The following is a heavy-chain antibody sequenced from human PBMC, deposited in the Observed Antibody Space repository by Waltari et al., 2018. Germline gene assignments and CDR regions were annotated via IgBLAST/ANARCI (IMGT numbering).Heavy chain of an antibody. CDR3: ARGGLAGATPDY. CDR1: GFTFNNYW. D-gene: IGHD1-26*01. J-gene: IGHJ4*02. Sequence: EVRLVESGGGLVQPGGSLRLSCAASGFTFNNYWIHWVRHAPGKGLVWVAYVNNEGTHTAYVDAVKCRFTASRDNAKNTLYLQMNSLRVEDTAVYYCARGGLAGATPDYWGQGTLVTVSS. V-gene: IGHV3-74*03. CDR2: VNNEGTHT.